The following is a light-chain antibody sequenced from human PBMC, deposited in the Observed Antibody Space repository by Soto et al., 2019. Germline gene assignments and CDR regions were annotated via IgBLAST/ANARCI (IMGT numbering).Light chain of an antibody. CDR2: AAS. V-gene: IGKV1-9*01. J-gene: IGKJ1*01. CDR1: QGISSY. CDR3: LQLNSYPRT. Sequence: DIQLTQSPSFLSASVGDRVTITCRASQGISSYLVWYQQKPGKAPKLLIYAASTLQSGVPSRFSGSGSGTEFTLTISGLQLEDFATYYCLQLNSYPRTFGQGTKVEIK.